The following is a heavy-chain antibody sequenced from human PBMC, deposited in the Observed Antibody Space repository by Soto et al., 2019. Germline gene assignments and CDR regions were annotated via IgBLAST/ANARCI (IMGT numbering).Heavy chain of an antibody. CDR2: IIPIFGTA. D-gene: IGHD6-6*01. J-gene: IGHJ5*02. CDR1: GGTFSSYA. V-gene: IGHV1-69*13. Sequence: GASVKVSCKASGGTFSSYATSWVRQAPGQGLEWMGGIIPIFGTANYAQKLQGRVTITADESTSTAYMELSSLRSEDTAVYYCARDSSIAAHEGYRGAIWFDPWGQGTLVTVSS. CDR3: ARDSSIAAHEGYRGAIWFDP.